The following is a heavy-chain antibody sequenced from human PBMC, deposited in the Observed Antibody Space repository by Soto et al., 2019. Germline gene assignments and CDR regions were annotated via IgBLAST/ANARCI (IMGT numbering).Heavy chain of an antibody. D-gene: IGHD1-7*01. CDR3: ARGLNWNYADDAFDI. V-gene: IGHV1-18*01. Sequence: ASVKVSCKASGYTFTSYGISWVRQAPGQGLEWMGWISAYSGNTNYAQKLQGRVTMTTDTSTSTAYMELRSLRSDDTAVYYCARGLNWNYADDAFDIWGQGTMVTVSS. CDR1: GYTFTSYG. J-gene: IGHJ3*02. CDR2: ISAYSGNT.